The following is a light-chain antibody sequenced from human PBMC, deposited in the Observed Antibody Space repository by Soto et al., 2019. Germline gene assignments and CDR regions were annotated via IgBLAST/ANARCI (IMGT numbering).Light chain of an antibody. Sequence: DIVVTQSPDSLAVSLGERATIRCRSSQSVLSYPENKNYFGWYQQKPGQPPRLLFYWASTRASGVPDRFTGSGSGTDFTLTLSSLQAEDVAIYYCQQYYSYPRTFGQGTRVDIK. CDR1: QSVLSYPENKNY. CDR2: WAS. V-gene: IGKV4-1*01. J-gene: IGKJ1*01. CDR3: QQYYSYPRT.